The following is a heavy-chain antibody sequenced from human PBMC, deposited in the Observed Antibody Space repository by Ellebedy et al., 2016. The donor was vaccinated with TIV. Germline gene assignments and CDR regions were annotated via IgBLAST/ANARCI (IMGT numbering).Heavy chain of an antibody. CDR2: INPDSGGT. D-gene: IGHD6-13*01. V-gene: IGHV1-2*02. Sequence: ASVKVSCKASGYTFTANYIHWVRQAPGQGLEWMGWINPDSGGTNFAQKFQGRVTMIRDTSVSTAYMELSRLESDDTAVYYCARVRRGSSGMDVWGQGTTVTVS. CDR3: ARVRRGSSGMDV. CDR1: GYTFTANY. J-gene: IGHJ6*02.